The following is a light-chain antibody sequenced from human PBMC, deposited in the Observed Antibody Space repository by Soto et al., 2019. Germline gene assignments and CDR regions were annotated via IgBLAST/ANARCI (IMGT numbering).Light chain of an antibody. CDR3: QQFNNYPQLTWT. J-gene: IGKJ1*01. CDR2: DAS. V-gene: IGKV1D-13*01. CDR1: QDISSA. Sequence: AIQLTQSPSSLSASVGDRVTITCRASQDISSALAWYQQTPGKAPKLLIYDASSLESGVPSSFSGSGSGTDFTLTISSLQPEDFATYYCQQFNNYPQLTWTFGQGTKVDIK.